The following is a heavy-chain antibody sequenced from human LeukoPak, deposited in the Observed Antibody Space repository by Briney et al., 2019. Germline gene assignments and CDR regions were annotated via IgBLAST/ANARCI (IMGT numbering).Heavy chain of an antibody. CDR2: INSDGSWT. CDR3: VSFYETY. Sequence: GGSLRLSCAASGNYWMHWVRHVPGKGLVWVSHINSDGSWTSYADSVKGRFTISKDNAKNTVYLQMNSLRAEDTAVYYCVSFYETYWGQGTLVTVSS. V-gene: IGHV3-74*01. J-gene: IGHJ4*02. D-gene: IGHD2/OR15-2a*01. CDR1: GNYW.